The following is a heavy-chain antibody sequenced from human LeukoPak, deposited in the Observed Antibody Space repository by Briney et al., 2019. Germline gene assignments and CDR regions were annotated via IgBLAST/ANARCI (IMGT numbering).Heavy chain of an antibody. J-gene: IGHJ4*02. CDR3: ARDQQQLAAYFDY. Sequence: ASVKVSCKASGYTFTGYYMHWVRLAPGQGLEWMGWINPNSGGTNYAQKFQGRVTMTRDTSISTAYMELSRLRSDDTAVYYCARDQQQLAAYFDYWGQGTLVTVSS. V-gene: IGHV1-2*02. CDR2: INPNSGGT. D-gene: IGHD6-13*01. CDR1: GYTFTGYY.